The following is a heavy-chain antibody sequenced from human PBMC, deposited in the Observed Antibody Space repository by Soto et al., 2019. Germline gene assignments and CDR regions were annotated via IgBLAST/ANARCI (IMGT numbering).Heavy chain of an antibody. Sequence: GGSLRLSCAASGFTFSSYEMNWVRQAPGKGLEWVSYISSSGRTIYYADSVKGRFTISRDNAKNSLYLQMNSLRAEDTAVYYCARSGHHWNDGARGYFDSWGQGTLVTVSS. CDR2: ISSSGRTI. CDR3: ARSGHHWNDGARGYFDS. V-gene: IGHV3-48*03. D-gene: IGHD1-1*01. J-gene: IGHJ4*02. CDR1: GFTFSSYE.